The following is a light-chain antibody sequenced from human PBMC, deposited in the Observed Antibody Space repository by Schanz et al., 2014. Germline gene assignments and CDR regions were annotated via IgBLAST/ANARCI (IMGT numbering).Light chain of an antibody. Sequence: QSALTQPPSASGSPGQSVTISCTGTSSDVGGYNYVSWYQQHPGKAPKLMIYEVSKRPSGVPDRFSGSKSGNTASLTVSGLQADDEADYYCSSYTSSNTGVFGGGTKLTVL. J-gene: IGLJ3*02. V-gene: IGLV2-8*01. CDR2: EVS. CDR1: SSDVGGYNY. CDR3: SSYTSSNTGV.